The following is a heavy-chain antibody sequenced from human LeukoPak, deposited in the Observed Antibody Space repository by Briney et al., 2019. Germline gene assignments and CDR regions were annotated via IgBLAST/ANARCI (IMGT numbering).Heavy chain of an antibody. J-gene: IGHJ4*02. CDR3: ARVKARSGSYSLGY. Sequence: ASVKDSCKASGYTFTTYGISSVRQAPGQGLEWMGWISAHNGDTNYAQRLQGRVTMTTDTSTSTAYMELRSLRSDDTAVYYCARVKARSGSYSLGYWGQGTLVTVSS. CDR2: ISAHNGDT. CDR1: GYTFTTYG. D-gene: IGHD1-26*01. V-gene: IGHV1-18*01.